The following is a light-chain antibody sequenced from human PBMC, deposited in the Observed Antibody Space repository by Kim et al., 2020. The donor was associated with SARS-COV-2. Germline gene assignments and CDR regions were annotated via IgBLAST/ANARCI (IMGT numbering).Light chain of an antibody. V-gene: IGKV3-20*01. CDR3: QQHGSPPQT. CDR2: FAS. J-gene: IGKJ1*01. CDR1: QSVAANS. Sequence: SPGETATLSCRASQSVAANSVAWYRQRPGQAPRLLVYFASSRATGIPDRFSGSGSGTDFTLTINRLEPEDFAVYFCQQHGSPPQTFGQGTRVEIK.